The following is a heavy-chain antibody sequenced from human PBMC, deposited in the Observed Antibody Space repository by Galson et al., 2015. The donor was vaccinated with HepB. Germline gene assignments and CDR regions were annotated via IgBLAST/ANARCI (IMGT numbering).Heavy chain of an antibody. Sequence: ETLSLTCAVSGYSISSGYYWGWIRQPPGKGLEWIGSIYHSGSTYYNPSLKSRVTISVDTSKNQFSLKLSSVTAADTAVYYCARGYCSSTGCHFDYWGQGTLVTVSS. J-gene: IGHJ4*02. CDR1: GYSISSGYY. D-gene: IGHD2-2*01. CDR3: ARGYCSSTGCHFDY. CDR2: IYHSGST. V-gene: IGHV4-38-2*01.